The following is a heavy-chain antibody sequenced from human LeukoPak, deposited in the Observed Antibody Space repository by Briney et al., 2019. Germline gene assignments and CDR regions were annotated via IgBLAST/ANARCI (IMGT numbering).Heavy chain of an antibody. J-gene: IGHJ6*03. CDR1: GRPNSSYY. D-gene: IGHD3-3*01. CDR3: ARCYYDFWSGYPHYYYYMDV. CDR2: IYTSWST. Sequence: SETLSLMCTVSGRPNSSYYWSWIRQPAAKGLEWLGRIYTSWSTNYSPSLKRRVTMSVDTSKNQFSLKLSSVTAADTAVYYCARCYYDFWSGYPHYYYYMDVWGKGTTVTFPS. V-gene: IGHV4-4*07.